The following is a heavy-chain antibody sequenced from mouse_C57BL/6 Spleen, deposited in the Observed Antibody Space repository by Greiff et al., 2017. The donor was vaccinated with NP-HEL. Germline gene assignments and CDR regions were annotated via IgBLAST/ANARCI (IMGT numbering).Heavy chain of an antibody. V-gene: IGHV1-62-2*01. Sequence: VKLQESGAELVKPGASVKLSCKASGYTFTEYTIHWVKQRSGQGLEWIGWFYPGSGSIKYNEKFKDKATLTADKSSSTVYMELSSLTAEDSAVYFCARHEEEVLRAGAMDYWGQGTSVTVSS. CDR3: ARHEEEVLRAGAMDY. CDR2: FYPGSGSI. CDR1: GYTFTEYT. D-gene: IGHD1-1*01. J-gene: IGHJ4*01.